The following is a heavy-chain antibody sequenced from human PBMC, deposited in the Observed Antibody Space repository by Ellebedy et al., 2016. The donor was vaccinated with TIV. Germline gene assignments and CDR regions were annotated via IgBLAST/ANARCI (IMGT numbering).Heavy chain of an antibody. CDR2: INHSGST. D-gene: IGHD2-2*03. Sequence: SETLSLTCAVYGGSFSGYYWSWIRQPPGKGLEWIGEINHSGSTNYNPSLKSRVTISVDTSKNQFSLKLSSVTAADTAVYYCARGFGYCSSTSCYGGNSFDYWGQGTLVTVSS. CDR3: ARGFGYCSSTSCYGGNSFDY. V-gene: IGHV4-34*01. J-gene: IGHJ4*02. CDR1: GGSFSGYY.